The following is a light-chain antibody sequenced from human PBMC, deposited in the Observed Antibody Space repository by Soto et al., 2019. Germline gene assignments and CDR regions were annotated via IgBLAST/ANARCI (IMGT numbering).Light chain of an antibody. CDR2: SND. Sequence: QPVLTQPPAASGTPGQRVTISCSGSSSNIGTNTVNWYQQLPGTAPKLLIYSNDLRPSGVPDRFSGSKSGTSASLAISGLQSEDEADYYCDAWDDSLYGAVFGGGTKLTVL. V-gene: IGLV1-44*01. CDR3: DAWDDSLYGAV. J-gene: IGLJ2*01. CDR1: SSNIGTNT.